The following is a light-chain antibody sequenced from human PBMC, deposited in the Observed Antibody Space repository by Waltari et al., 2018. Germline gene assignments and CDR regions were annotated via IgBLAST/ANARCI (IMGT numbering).Light chain of an antibody. Sequence: QSVLTQPPSASGTPGQRVTISCSGGSSTIGSDTVNWYQQVPGTAPRLVIYLSDQRPSGVPDRFSGSKSGTSGSLAISGLQSEDEAYYYCAAWDDGLNGVVFGGGTKLTVL. CDR3: AAWDDGLNGVV. CDR2: LSD. V-gene: IGLV1-44*01. J-gene: IGLJ2*01. CDR1: SSTIGSDT.